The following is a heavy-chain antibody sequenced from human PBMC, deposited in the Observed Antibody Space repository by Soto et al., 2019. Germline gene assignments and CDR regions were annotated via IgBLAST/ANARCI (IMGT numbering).Heavy chain of an antibody. Sequence: QLQLVQSGAEVERPGASVRVSCKAYGYPFSKYGISWIRQAPGPGLEWMGWIKPDNGDTNYAQKFQGRVTMTTDTSSNTAYMELRSLRSDVTAVYYCATSYDSGFDPWGQGTQVSVSS. CDR1: GYPFSKYG. CDR3: ATSYDSGFDP. D-gene: IGHD5-12*01. CDR2: IKPDNGDT. V-gene: IGHV1-18*04. J-gene: IGHJ5*02.